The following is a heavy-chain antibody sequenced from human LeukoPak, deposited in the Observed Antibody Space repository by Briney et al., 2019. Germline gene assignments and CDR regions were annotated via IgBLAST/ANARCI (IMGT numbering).Heavy chain of an antibody. Sequence: GASVKVSCKASGYTFTGYYMHWVRQAPGQGLEWMGGIIPIFGTANYAQKFQGRVTITADESTSTAYMELSSLRSEDTAVYYCAALGGTAMVDFDYWGQGTLVTVSS. V-gene: IGHV1-69*13. CDR2: IIPIFGTA. D-gene: IGHD5-18*01. CDR3: AALGGTAMVDFDY. CDR1: GYTFTGYY. J-gene: IGHJ4*02.